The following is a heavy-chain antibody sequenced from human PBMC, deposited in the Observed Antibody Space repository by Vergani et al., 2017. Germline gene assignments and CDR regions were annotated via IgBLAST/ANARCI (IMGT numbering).Heavy chain of an antibody. CDR1: GFTFDDYA. V-gene: IGHV3-43D*04. J-gene: IGHJ2*01. CDR3: AKDSGSPSWYFDL. D-gene: IGHD1-26*01. Sequence: EVQLVESGGVVVQPGGSLRLSCAASGFTFDDYAMHWVRKAPGKGLEWVSLISWDGGSTYYADSVKGRFTISRDNSKNSLYLQMNSLRAEDTALYYCAKDSGSPSWYFDLWGRGTLVTVSS. CDR2: ISWDGGST.